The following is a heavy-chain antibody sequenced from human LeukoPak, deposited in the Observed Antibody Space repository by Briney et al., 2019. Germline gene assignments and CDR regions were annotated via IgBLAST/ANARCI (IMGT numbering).Heavy chain of an antibody. V-gene: IGHV1-8*01. CDR2: MNPNSGNT. J-gene: IGHJ6*02. D-gene: IGHD2-21*02. Sequence: ASVKVSCKASGYTFTSYDINWVRQAPGQGLEWMGWMNPNSGNTGYAQKFQGRVTMTRNTSISTAYMELSSLRSEDTAVYYCASAYCGGDCYSPGATNYYYYGMDVWGQGTTVTVSS. CDR3: ASAYCGGDCYSPGATNYYYYGMDV. CDR1: GYTFTSYD.